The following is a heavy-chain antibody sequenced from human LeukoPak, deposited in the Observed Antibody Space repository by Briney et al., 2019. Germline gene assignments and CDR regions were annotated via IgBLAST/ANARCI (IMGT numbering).Heavy chain of an antibody. V-gene: IGHV1-24*01. J-gene: IGHJ5*02. CDR1: GYTLTELS. D-gene: IGHD3-10*01. CDR2: FDPEDGET. Sequence: ASVKVSCKVSGYTLTELSMHWVRQAPGKGLEWMGGFDPEDGETIYAQKFQGRVTMTEDTSTDTAYMELSSLRSEDTAVYYCATLGYYYGSGSSVNWFDPWGQGTLVTVSS. CDR3: ATLGYYYGSGSSVNWFDP.